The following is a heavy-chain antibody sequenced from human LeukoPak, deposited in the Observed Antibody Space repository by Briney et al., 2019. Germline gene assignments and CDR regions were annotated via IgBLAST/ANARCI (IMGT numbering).Heavy chain of an antibody. D-gene: IGHD3-3*01. CDR2: INPSGGST. J-gene: IGHJ5*02. V-gene: IGHV1-46*01. CDR1: GYTFTGYY. CDR3: ARDKGPDYDFWSGYYGGNNWFDP. Sequence: ASVKVSCKASGYTFTGYYMHWVRQAPGQGLEWMGIINPSGGSTSYAQKFQGRVTMTRDTSTSTVYMELSSLRSEDTAVYYCARDKGPDYDFWSGYYGGNNWFDPWGQGTLVTVSS.